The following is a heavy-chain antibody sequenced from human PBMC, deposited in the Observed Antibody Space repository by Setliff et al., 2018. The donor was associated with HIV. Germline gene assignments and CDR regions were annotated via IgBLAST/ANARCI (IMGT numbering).Heavy chain of an antibody. V-gene: IGHV1-69*13. J-gene: IGHJ6*02. CDR3: ARDGSGWYLTSYYYYGMDV. Sequence: SVKVSCKASGGTFSSYAISWVRQAPGQGLEWMGGSIPIFGTANYAQKFQGRVTITADESTSTAYMELSILRSEDTAVYYCARDGSGWYLTSYYYYGMDVWGQGTTVTVSS. CDR2: SIPIFGTA. D-gene: IGHD6-19*01. CDR1: GGTFSSYA.